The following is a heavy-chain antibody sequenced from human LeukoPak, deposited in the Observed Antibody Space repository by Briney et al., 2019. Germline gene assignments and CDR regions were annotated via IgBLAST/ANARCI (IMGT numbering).Heavy chain of an antibody. V-gene: IGHV4-39*01. CDR2: IYYSGST. Sequence: SETLSLTCTVPGGSIRSSSYYWGWIRQPPGKGLEWIGSIYYSGSTYYNPSLRSRVTISVDTSKNQFSLKVTSVTAADTAVYYCARVFDSSGYPGYWGQGTLVTVS. CDR3: ARVFDSSGYPGY. CDR1: GGSIRSSSYY. D-gene: IGHD3-22*01. J-gene: IGHJ4*02.